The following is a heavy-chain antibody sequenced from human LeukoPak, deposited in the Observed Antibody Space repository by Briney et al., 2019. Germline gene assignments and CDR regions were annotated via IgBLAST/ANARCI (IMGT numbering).Heavy chain of an antibody. CDR2: IYYTGST. V-gene: IGHV4-39*01. CDR1: GASISGSGCY. J-gene: IGHJ4*02. CDR3: VKSGGYGLIDY. D-gene: IGHD1-26*01. Sequence: SETLSLTCAVSGASISGSGCYLGWIRQPPGKGLEWIGNIYYTGSTYYNASLQSRVTISIDTSKNQFSLRLNSVTAADTAMYYCVKSGGYGLIDYWGQGTLVTVSS.